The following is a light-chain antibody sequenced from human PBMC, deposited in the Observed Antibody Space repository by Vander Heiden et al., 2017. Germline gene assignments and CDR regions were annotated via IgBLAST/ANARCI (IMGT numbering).Light chain of an antibody. J-gene: IGKJ3*01. Sequence: DMQFTQSPSSLSASVGDGVTITCRVSQVISSYLNWYRQKPGKVPKLLIYSASNLQSGVPSRLSGSGSGTDFTLTISRLQPEDVASFYGQQTNNAPFTFGHGTKVDIK. CDR3: QQTNNAPFT. V-gene: IGKV1-27*01. CDR2: SAS. CDR1: QVISSY.